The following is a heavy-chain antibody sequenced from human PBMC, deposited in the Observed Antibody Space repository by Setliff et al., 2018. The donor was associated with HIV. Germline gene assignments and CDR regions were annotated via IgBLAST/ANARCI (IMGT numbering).Heavy chain of an antibody. CDR3: ARLRLAVMMSLDYFDL. V-gene: IGHV4-4*09. CDR1: GGSITNFY. Sequence: ASETLSLTCNVSGGSITNFYWSWIRQPPGKGLEWIGYIYNPGSTNFNPSLQSRVSMSVDVSTNQFSLRLTSVTAADTAVYYCARLRLAVMMSLDYFDLWGQGTLVTVSS. CDR2: IYNPGST. D-gene: IGHD3-16*01. J-gene: IGHJ4*02.